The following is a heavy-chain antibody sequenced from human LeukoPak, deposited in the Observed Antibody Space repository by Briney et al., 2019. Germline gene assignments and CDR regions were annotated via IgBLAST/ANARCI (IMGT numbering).Heavy chain of an antibody. CDR3: AKEARLTYYYDSSGYYPDY. D-gene: IGHD3-22*01. CDR2: ITGSGGST. Sequence: GGSLRLSCASSGFTFGTFAMSWVRQAPGKGLECVSAITGSGGSTYYADSVKGRFTISRDNSKNTLYLQMNSLRAEDTAVYYCAKEARLTYYYDSSGYYPDYWGQGTLVTVSS. CDR1: GFTFGTFA. V-gene: IGHV3-23*01. J-gene: IGHJ4*02.